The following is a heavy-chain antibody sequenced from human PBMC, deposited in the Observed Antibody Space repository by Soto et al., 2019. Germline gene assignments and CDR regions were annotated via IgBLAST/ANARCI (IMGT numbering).Heavy chain of an antibody. V-gene: IGHV4-39*01. CDR1: GGSISSSSYY. CDR2: IYYSGST. Sequence: QLQLQESGPGLVKPSETLSLTCTVSGGSISSSSYYWGWIRQPPGKGLEWIGSIYYSGSTYYNPSLKSRVTISVDTSKNQFSLKLSSVTAADTAVYYCARRTLVMVRGVIITDWFDPWGQGTLVTVSS. CDR3: ARRTLVMVRGVIITDWFDP. J-gene: IGHJ5*02. D-gene: IGHD3-10*01.